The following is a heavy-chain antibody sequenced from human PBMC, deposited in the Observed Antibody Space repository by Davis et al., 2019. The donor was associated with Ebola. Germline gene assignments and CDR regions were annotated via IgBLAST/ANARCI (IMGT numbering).Heavy chain of an antibody. J-gene: IGHJ4*02. CDR3: AKGRHSTYYDFWIAYYDY. Sequence: GESLKISCPASGFTFSSYAMSWVRQAPGKGLDWVSGISGSGGITHYADSVKGRFTISRDNSKNTLYLQMSSLRAEDTAVYYCAKGRHSTYYDFWIAYYDYWGRGTLVTVSS. V-gene: IGHV3-23*01. D-gene: IGHD3-3*01. CDR2: ISGSGGIT. CDR1: GFTFSSYA.